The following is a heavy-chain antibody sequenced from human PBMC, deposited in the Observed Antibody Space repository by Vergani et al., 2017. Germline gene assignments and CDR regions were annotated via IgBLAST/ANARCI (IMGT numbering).Heavy chain of an antibody. CDR3: ASRSYDFWSGYYTYYFDY. Sequence: QVQLQQWGAGLLKPSETLSLTCAVYGGSFSGYYWSWIRQPPGKGLEWIGEINHSGSTNYNPSLKSRVTISVDTSKNQFSLKLSSVTAADTAVYYCASRSYDFWSGYYTYYFDYWGQGTLVTVSS. CDR2: INHSGST. CDR1: GGSFSGYY. J-gene: IGHJ4*02. D-gene: IGHD3-3*01. V-gene: IGHV4-34*01.